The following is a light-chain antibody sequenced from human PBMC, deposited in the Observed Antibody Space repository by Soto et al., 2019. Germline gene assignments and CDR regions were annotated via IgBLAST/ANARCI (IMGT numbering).Light chain of an antibody. J-gene: IGLJ1*01. CDR2: VNSDGSH. Sequence: QLVLTQSPSASASLGASVKLTCTLSSGHSNYAIAWHQQQPEKGPRYLMKVNSDGSHRKGDGIPDRFSGSSSGAQRYLTISSLQSEDEADYCCQTWGTGIRVFGTGTKVTVL. CDR1: SGHSNYA. CDR3: QTWGTGIRV. V-gene: IGLV4-69*01.